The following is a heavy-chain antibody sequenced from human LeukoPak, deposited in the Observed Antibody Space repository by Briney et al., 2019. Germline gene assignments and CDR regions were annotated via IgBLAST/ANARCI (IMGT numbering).Heavy chain of an antibody. CDR3: ARDAEDIVVVVAATSYYGMDV. V-gene: IGHV3-21*01. Sequence: GGSLRLSCAASGFTFSSYSMNWVRQAPGKGLEWVSSISSSSSYIYCADSVKGRFTISRDNAKNSLYLQMNSLRAEDTAVYYCARDAEDIVVVVAATSYYGMDVWGQGTTVTVSS. D-gene: IGHD2-15*01. CDR2: ISSSSSYI. J-gene: IGHJ6*02. CDR1: GFTFSSYS.